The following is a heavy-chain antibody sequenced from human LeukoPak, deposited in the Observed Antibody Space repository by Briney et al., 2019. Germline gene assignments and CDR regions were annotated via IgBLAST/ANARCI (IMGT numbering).Heavy chain of an antibody. D-gene: IGHD3-16*01. Sequence: SETLSLTCTVSGGSISSYYWSWIRQSPGKGLEWIGYIHYSGSTNYNPSLKRRVTISVDTSKNQFSLRLNSVTAADTALYYCARGSRGGYNWFDPWSQGTLVIVSS. CDR3: ARGSRGGYNWFDP. J-gene: IGHJ5*02. CDR2: IHYSGST. V-gene: IGHV4-59*13. CDR1: GGSISSYY.